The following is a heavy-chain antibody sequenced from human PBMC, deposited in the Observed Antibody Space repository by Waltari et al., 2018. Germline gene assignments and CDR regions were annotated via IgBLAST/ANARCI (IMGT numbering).Heavy chain of an antibody. D-gene: IGHD6-19*01. Sequence: EVQLVESGGGLVQPGGSLRLSCAASGFSLSNYWLHCVRQAQGKGLEWVSRINPDGSSISHADSVRGRFTITRDNAKNTLYLQMNSLRVDDTDVYDCTRATAVSFDYWGLGTLVTVSS. CDR2: INPDGSSI. V-gene: IGHV3-74*01. CDR1: GFSLSNYW. J-gene: IGHJ4*02. CDR3: TRATAVSFDY.